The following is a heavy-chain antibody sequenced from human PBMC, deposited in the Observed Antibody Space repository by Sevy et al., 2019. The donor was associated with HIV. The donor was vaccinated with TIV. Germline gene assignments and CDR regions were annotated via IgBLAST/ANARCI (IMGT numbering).Heavy chain of an antibody. CDR2: FDPEDGET. V-gene: IGHV1-24*01. CDR3: VTGLPGEYVDCSSCYSDYFAY. J-gene: IGHJ4*02. D-gene: IGHD2-15*01. CDR1: GYTLIEFS. Sequence: ASVKVSCKVSGYTLIEFSMHWVRQAPGKGLEWMGGFDPEDGETIYAQRFQGRVIMTEDTSTDTAYMELSSLRSEDTAVYYCVTGLPGEYVDCSSCYSDYFAYWGQGTLVTVSS.